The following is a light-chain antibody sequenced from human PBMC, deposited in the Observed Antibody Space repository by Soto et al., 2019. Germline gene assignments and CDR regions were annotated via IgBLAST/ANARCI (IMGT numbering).Light chain of an antibody. J-gene: IGKJ5*01. CDR3: QQANSFPIT. CDR2: AAS. CDR1: QSISSY. Sequence: DIQMTQSPSSLSASVGDRVTITCRASQSISSYLNWYQQKPGKAPKLLIYAASSLQSGVPSRFSGSGSGTDFTLTISSLQPEDVATYYCQQANSFPITFGQGTRLEI. V-gene: IGKV1-39*01.